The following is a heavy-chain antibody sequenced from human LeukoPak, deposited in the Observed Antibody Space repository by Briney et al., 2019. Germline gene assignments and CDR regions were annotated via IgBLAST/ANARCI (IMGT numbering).Heavy chain of an antibody. D-gene: IGHD6-19*01. CDR1: GGTFSSYA. V-gene: IGHV1-69*13. J-gene: IGHJ4*02. Sequence: SVKVSCKASGGTFSSYAVTWVRQAPGHGLEWMGGIIPIFGTASNAQKFQGRVTITADESTSTAYMELSSLRSEDTAVYYCARAGEVYNSGSYLEYWGQGTLVTVSS. CDR3: ARAGEVYNSGSYLEY. CDR2: IIPIFGTA.